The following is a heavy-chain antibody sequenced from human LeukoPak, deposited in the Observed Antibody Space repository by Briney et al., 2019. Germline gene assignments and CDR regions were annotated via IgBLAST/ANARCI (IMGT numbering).Heavy chain of an antibody. CDR2: IRSKAYGGTT. CDR3: TRAAYCSGGGCCPADY. V-gene: IGHV3-49*04. D-gene: IGHD2-15*01. CDR1: GFTFGDYA. J-gene: IGHJ4*02. Sequence: GGSLRLSCTASGFTFGDYAMSWVRQAPGKGLEWVGFIRSKAYGGTTEYAASVKGRFTISGDDSKSIAYLQMNSLKTEDTAVYYCTRAAYCSGGGCCPADYWGQGTLVTVTS.